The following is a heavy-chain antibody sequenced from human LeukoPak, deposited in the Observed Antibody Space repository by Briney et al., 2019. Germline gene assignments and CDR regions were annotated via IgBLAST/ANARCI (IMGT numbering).Heavy chain of an antibody. CDR2: RYYSGST. CDR3: ARGDPVGLFDD. CDR1: GDSISSYY. V-gene: IGHV4-59*01. D-gene: IGHD1-26*01. J-gene: IGHJ4*02. Sequence: SETLSLTCTVSGDSISSYYWSWIRQPPGKGLEWIGYRYYSGSTDYNPSLKSRVTISVDTSKNHCSLRLSSVTAADTAVYYCARGDPVGLFDDWGQGILVTVSS.